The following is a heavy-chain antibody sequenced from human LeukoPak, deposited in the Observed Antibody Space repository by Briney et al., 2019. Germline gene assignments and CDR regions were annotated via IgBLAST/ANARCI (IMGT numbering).Heavy chain of an antibody. CDR3: AKDPGFWSGYSDY. J-gene: IGHJ4*02. CDR1: GFTSSSHG. CDR2: ISYDGSNK. V-gene: IGHV3-30*18. Sequence: GGSLRLSCAASGFTSSSHGMHWVRQAPGKGLEWVAVISYDGSNKYYADSVKGRFTISRDNSKNTLYLQMNSLRPEDTAVYYCAKDPGFWSGYSDYWGQGTLVTVSS. D-gene: IGHD3-3*01.